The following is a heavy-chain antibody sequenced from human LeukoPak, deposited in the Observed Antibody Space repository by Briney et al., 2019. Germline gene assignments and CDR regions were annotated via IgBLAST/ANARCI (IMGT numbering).Heavy chain of an antibody. V-gene: IGHV3-15*01. J-gene: IGHJ1*01. CDR2: IRSKTDGGTT. CDR1: GLTFRDAW. D-gene: IGHD3-3*01. Sequence: GGSLRLSCAASGLTFRDAWMTWVRQAPGKGLEWVGRIRSKTDGGTTDYAVSVQGRFTISRDDSKNTLYLQMSSLKTEDTALYYCAKHIYGVVSIQQWGQGTLVTVSS. CDR3: AKHIYGVVSIQQ.